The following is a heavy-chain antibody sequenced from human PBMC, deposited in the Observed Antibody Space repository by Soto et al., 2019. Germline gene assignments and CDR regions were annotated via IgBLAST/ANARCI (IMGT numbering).Heavy chain of an antibody. Sequence: SETLSLTCTVSGGSSSSYYWSWIRQPPGKGLEWIGYIYYSGSTNYNPSLKSRVTISVDTSKNQFSLKLSSVTAADTAVYYCARSWGYYDSSGSLTWFDPWAREPWSPSPQ. J-gene: IGHJ5*02. D-gene: IGHD3-22*01. CDR1: GGSSSSYY. CDR2: IYYSGST. V-gene: IGHV4-59*01. CDR3: ARSWGYYDSSGSLTWFDP.